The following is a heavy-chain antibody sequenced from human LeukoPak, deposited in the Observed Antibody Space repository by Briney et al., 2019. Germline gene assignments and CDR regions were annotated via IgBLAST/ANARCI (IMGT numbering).Heavy chain of an antibody. J-gene: IGHJ6*03. CDR3: ARSSGWYHRGPDYYYYYMDV. CDR1: GFTFSSYS. CDR2: ISSSSSTI. V-gene: IGHV3-48*04. Sequence: GGSLRLSRAASGFTFSSYSMNWVRQAPGKGLEWVSYISSSSSTIYYADSVKSRFTISRDNAKNSLYLQMNSLRAEDTAVYYCARSSGWYHRGPDYYYYYMDVWGKGTTVTVS. D-gene: IGHD6-19*01.